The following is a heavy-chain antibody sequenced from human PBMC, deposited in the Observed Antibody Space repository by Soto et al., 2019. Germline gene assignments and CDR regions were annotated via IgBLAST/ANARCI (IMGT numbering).Heavy chain of an antibody. V-gene: IGHV1-2*02. CDR1: GYTFTDYY. CDR3: ATFYYDIDSPDAFDI. Sequence: ASVKVSCKASGYTFTDYYMHWVRQAPGQGLEWMGWINPDSGGTNYAQKFQGRVTMTRDTSISTGYMELSRLTSDDTAVYYCATFYYDIDSPDAFDIWGQGTMVTVSS. CDR2: INPDSGGT. D-gene: IGHD3-9*01. J-gene: IGHJ3*02.